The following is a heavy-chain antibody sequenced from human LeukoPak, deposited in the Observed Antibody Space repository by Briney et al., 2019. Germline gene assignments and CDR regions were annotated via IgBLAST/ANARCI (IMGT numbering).Heavy chain of an antibody. V-gene: IGHV1-2*02. J-gene: IGHJ4*02. CDR1: GYTFTAYH. D-gene: IGHD2-2*01. CDR2: INPNSGGT. Sequence: ASVKVSCKASGYTFTAYHMHWVRQAPGQGLEWMGWINPNSGGTNYAQKFQGRVTMTRDTSISTAYMELSRLRSDDTAVYYCARVIGNVVVPAFDHWGQGTLVTVSS. CDR3: ARVIGNVVVPAFDH.